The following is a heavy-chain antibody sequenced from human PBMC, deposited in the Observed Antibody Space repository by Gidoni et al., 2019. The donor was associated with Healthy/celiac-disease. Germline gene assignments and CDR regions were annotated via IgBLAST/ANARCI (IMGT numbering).Heavy chain of an antibody. D-gene: IGHD3-22*01. J-gene: IGHJ4*02. CDR1: GFTFSSYG. V-gene: IGHV3-30*18. CDR3: AKDAPRSGGYYYYFDY. Sequence: QVQLVESGGGVVQPGRSLRLSCAASGFTFSSYGMHWVRQAPGKGLEWVAVISYDGSNKYYADSVKGRFTISRDNSKNTLYLQMNSLRAEDTAVYYCAKDAPRSGGYYYYFDYWGQGTLVTVSS. CDR2: ISYDGSNK.